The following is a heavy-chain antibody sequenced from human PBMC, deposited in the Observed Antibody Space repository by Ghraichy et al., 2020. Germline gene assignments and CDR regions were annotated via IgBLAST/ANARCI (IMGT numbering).Heavy chain of an antibody. CDR3: AKEKGAGVVISGGAFDI. CDR2: ISYDGSNK. D-gene: IGHD3-3*01. CDR1: GFTFSSYG. V-gene: IGHV3-30*18. Sequence: GGSLRLSCAASGFTFSSYGMHWVRQAPGKGLEWVAVISYDGSNKYYADSVKGRFTISRDNSKNTLYLQMNSLRAEDTAVYYCAKEKGAGVVISGGAFDIWGQRTMVTVSS. J-gene: IGHJ3*02.